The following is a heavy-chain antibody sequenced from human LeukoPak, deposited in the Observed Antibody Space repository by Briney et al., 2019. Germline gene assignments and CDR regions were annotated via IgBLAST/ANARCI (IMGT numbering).Heavy chain of an antibody. J-gene: IGHJ4*02. CDR1: GDSISRGGYY. CDR2: IYYSVSS. CDR3: ARGNSSGFR. D-gene: IGHD3-22*01. V-gene: IGHV4-31*03. Sequence: SQTLSLTCTVSGDSISRGGYYWSWIRQHPGKGLEWIGYIYYSVSSYYNPSFMSRLTISADTSKNQFSRKLSSVTAADTAVYYCARGNSSGFRWGQGTLVTVSS.